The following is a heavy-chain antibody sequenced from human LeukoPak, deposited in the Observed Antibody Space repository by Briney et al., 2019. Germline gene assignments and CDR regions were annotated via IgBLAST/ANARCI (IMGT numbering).Heavy chain of an antibody. Sequence: PSETLSLTCTVSGGSISSSSYYWGWIRQPPGKGLEWIGSIYYSGSTYYNPSLKSRVTISVDTSKNQFSLKLSSVTAADTAVYYCARIEARYSSSWGVYYYYYMDVWGKGTTVTVSS. CDR1: GGSISSSSYY. J-gene: IGHJ6*03. CDR2: IYYSGST. V-gene: IGHV4-39*07. D-gene: IGHD6-13*01. CDR3: ARIEARYSSSWGVYYYYYMDV.